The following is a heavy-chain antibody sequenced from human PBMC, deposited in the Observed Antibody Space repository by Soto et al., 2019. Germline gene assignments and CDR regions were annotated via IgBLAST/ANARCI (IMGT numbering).Heavy chain of an antibody. CDR2: ISAFNGNT. CDR3: ARVYGSESYIAFDI. CDR1: GYTFTHYG. J-gene: IGHJ3*02. V-gene: IGHV1-18*01. D-gene: IGHD3-10*01. Sequence: QVQLVQSGAEVMKPGASVKVSCKASGYTFTHYGISWVRQAPGQGLAWMGWISAFNGNTKYVENFQDRVTMPTDTSTNTSYLQLRSLRSDDTALYYCARVYGSESYIAFDILGQATMVTVSS.